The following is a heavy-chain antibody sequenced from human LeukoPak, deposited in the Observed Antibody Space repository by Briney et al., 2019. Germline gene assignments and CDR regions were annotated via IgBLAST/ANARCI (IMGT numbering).Heavy chain of an antibody. CDR3: ARGGSMVVTATPPFDY. D-gene: IGHD2-21*02. J-gene: IGHJ4*02. V-gene: IGHV4-34*01. Sequence: KPSETRSLTCAVYGGSFSGYYWSWIRQPPGKGLEWIGVINHSGSTNYNPSLKGRVTISVDTSKNQFSLKLSSVTAADTAVYYCARGGSMVVTATPPFDYWGQGTLVTVSS. CDR2: INHSGST. CDR1: GGSFSGYY.